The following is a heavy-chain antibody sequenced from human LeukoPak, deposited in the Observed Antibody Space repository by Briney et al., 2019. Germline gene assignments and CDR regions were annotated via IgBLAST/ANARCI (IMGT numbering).Heavy chain of an antibody. Sequence: PGGSLRLSYAACGFAFGNYAMGWVRQAPGKGLERVSSIDSSGSYTPSADSVKGRFTISRDNSKNTLYLQMNSLRAEDTAVYYCAKDSGSFDYWGQGTLVTVSS. J-gene: IGHJ4*02. CDR3: AKDSGSFDY. CDR2: IDSSGSYT. D-gene: IGHD1-26*01. CDR1: GFAFGNYA. V-gene: IGHV3-23*01.